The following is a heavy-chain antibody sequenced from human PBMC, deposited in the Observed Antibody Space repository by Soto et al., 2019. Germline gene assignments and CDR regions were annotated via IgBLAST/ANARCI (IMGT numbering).Heavy chain of an antibody. Sequence: GGSLRLSCAASGFTFTDYWPHWVRQAPGKGLVWVSRINSDGSRTSYADSVTGRFTISRDNAKNTLYLQMNSLRVEDTALYYCARETYRGFYFDYWGQGTLVTASS. D-gene: IGHD4-4*01. CDR1: GFTFTDYW. CDR3: ARETYRGFYFDY. CDR2: INSDGSRT. V-gene: IGHV3-74*01. J-gene: IGHJ4*02.